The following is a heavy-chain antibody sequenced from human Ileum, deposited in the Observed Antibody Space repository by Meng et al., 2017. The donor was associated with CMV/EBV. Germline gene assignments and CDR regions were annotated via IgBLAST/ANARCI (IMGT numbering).Heavy chain of an antibody. J-gene: IGHJ4*02. CDR1: GLTFSNYW. D-gene: IGHD1-26*01. Sequence: EVELVEAGGGLVQPGGSSRLSCEDSGLTFSNYWMHWVRQVPGEGLVWVSRINEDGRITSYADSVKGRFTISRDNARNTLYLQMNSLRADDSAVYYCARDLSGSRDYWGRGTLVTVSS. V-gene: IGHV3-74*01. CDR2: INEDGRIT. CDR3: ARDLSGSRDY.